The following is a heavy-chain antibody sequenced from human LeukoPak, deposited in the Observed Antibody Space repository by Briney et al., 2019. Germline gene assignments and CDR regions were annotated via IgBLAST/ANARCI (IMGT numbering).Heavy chain of an antibody. Sequence: TGGSLRLSCAASGFTFSDYYMSWIRQAPGKGLEWVSYISSSGSTIYYADSVKGRFTISRDNAKNSLYLQMNSLRAEDTAVYYCARDSPFGNSSWYGYYYYYMDVWGKGTTVTVS. V-gene: IGHV3-11*04. CDR1: GFTFSDYY. D-gene: IGHD6-13*01. CDR2: ISSSGSTI. CDR3: ARDSPFGNSSWYGYYYYYMDV. J-gene: IGHJ6*03.